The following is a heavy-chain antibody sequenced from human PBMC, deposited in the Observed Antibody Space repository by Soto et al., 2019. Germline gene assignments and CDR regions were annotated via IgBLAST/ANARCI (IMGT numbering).Heavy chain of an antibody. CDR3: ARDPTFGVVVQDAIGWFAT. D-gene: IGHD2-2*01. CDR2: IWYDGSNK. Sequence: QVQLVESGGGVVQPGRSLRLSCAASGFTFSSYGMHWVRQAPGKGLEWVAVIWYDGSNKYYAESVKCRFTISRDNSKNTLYLQMNSLRAEDTAVYYCARDPTFGVVVQDAIGWFATWGQGTLVTVSS. J-gene: IGHJ5*02. CDR1: GFTFSSYG. V-gene: IGHV3-33*01.